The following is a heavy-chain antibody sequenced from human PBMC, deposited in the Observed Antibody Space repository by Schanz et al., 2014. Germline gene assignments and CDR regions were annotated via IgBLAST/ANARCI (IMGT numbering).Heavy chain of an antibody. CDR3: ARDHTTESYYSAGPPIDY. V-gene: IGHV3-33*08. D-gene: IGHD1-26*01. J-gene: IGHJ4*02. CDR1: GFTLSSYG. Sequence: QVRLVESGGGVVQPGRSLRLSCAASGFTLSSYGMHWVRQAPGKGLEWVAFINSDGTKRFYADSVKSRFTISRDNSKTTLFLQMNSLRAEDTAVYYCARDHTTESYYSAGPPIDYWGQGTLLTVSS. CDR2: INSDGTKR.